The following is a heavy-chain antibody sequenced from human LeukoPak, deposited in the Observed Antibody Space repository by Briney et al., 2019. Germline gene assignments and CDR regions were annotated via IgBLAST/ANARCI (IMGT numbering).Heavy chain of an antibody. CDR2: IWYDGSNK. CDR1: GFTFSSYG. V-gene: IGHV3-33*08. CDR3: ARDSGYYGSGVGGRRGMDV. D-gene: IGHD3-10*01. J-gene: IGHJ6*04. Sequence: QPGGSLRLSCAASGFTFSSYGMHWVRQAPGKGLEWVAVIWYDGSNKYYADSVKGRFTISRDNSKNTLYLQMNSLRAEDTAVYYCARDSGYYGSGVGGRRGMDVWGKGTTVTVSS.